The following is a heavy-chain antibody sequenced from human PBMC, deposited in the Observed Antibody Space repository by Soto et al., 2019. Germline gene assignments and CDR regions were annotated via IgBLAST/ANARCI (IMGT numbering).Heavy chain of an antibody. Sequence: SVKVSCKASGYTFTSYGISWVRPAPGQGLEWMGWISAYNGNTNYAQKLQGRVTMTTDTSTSTAHMELRSLRSDDTAVYYCARDLLTFNMVRGGIPGDLDHWGRGALVTVSS. CDR1: GYTFTSYG. CDR2: ISAYNGNT. V-gene: IGHV1-18*01. D-gene: IGHD3-10*01. CDR3: ARDLLTFNMVRGGIPGDLDH. J-gene: IGHJ5*02.